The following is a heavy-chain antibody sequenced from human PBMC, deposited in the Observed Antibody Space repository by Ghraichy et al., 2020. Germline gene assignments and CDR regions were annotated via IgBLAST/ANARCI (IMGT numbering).Heavy chain of an antibody. D-gene: IGHD5-12*01. CDR2: IIPIFGTA. Sequence: SVKVSCKASGCTFSSYAISWVRQAPGQGLEWMGGIIPIFGTANYAQKFQGRVTITADESTSTAYMELSSLRSEDTAVYYCAGDNYDADIVATIGGRFFDYWGQGTLVTVSS. J-gene: IGHJ4*02. CDR1: GCTFSSYA. CDR3: AGDNYDADIVATIGGRFFDY. V-gene: IGHV1-69*13.